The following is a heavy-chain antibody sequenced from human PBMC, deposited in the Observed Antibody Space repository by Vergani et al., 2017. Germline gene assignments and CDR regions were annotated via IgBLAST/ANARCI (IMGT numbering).Heavy chain of an antibody. D-gene: IGHD3-10*01. J-gene: IGHJ5*02. CDR2: MYHSGST. V-gene: IGHV4-59*01. Sequence: QVRLQEPGPGRAKPSETLSLTCRVSGGSTSGYYWSWIRQPPGKELEWIGYMYHSGSTNYNPSLETRVTISGDTSKNQFSLKLNSVTAADTAVYYCGRVADFYGLGSRLLDLWGQGILVTVSS. CDR3: GRVADFYGLGSRLLDL. CDR1: GGSTSGYY.